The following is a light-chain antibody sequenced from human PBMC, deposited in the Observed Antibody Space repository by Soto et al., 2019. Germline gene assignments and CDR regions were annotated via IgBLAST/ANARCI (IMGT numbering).Light chain of an antibody. CDR1: SGDIGGFNY. Sequence: QSALTQPASVSGSPGQSITVSCTGTSGDIGGFNYVSWYQQHPGKAPKLLIYEVTRRPSGVSNRFSGSKSGNTASLTISGLQAEDEADYYCCSYAGSYTFVFGTGTKLTVL. V-gene: IGLV2-14*01. J-gene: IGLJ1*01. CDR2: EVT. CDR3: CSYAGSYTFV.